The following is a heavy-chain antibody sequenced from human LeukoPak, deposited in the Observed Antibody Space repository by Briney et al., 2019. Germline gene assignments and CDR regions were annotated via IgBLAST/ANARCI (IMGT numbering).Heavy chain of an antibody. V-gene: IGHV1-18*01. J-gene: IGHJ4*02. D-gene: IGHD6-19*01. CDR3: ARDIAVAGTSRSDPMGIDY. Sequence: ASVKVSWKASGYTFTSYGISWVRPAPGQGLEWMGWISAYNGNTNYAQKLQGRVTMTTDTSTSTAYMELRSLRSDDTAVYYCARDIAVAGTSRSDPMGIDYWGQGTLVTVSS. CDR2: ISAYNGNT. CDR1: GYTFTSYG.